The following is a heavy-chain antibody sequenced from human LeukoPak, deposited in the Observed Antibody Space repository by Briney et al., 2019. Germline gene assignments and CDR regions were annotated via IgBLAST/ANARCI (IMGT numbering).Heavy chain of an antibody. J-gene: IGHJ4*02. D-gene: IGHD2-15*01. CDR3: ATKAGLHGELSLFDY. CDR1: GFTFNNYA. V-gene: IGHV3-23*01. Sequence: GGSLRLSCAASGFTFNNYAMTWVRQAPGKGLEWVSYISGSGASTYYSDSVRGRFSISRDNSKNTLYLQMNSLRAEDTALYYCATKAGLHGELSLFDYGGQGTLVSVSS. CDR2: ISGSGAST.